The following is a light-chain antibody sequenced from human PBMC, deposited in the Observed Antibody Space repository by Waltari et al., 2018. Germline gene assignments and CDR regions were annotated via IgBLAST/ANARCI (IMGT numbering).Light chain of an antibody. CDR3: QSYDSSLSGSV. V-gene: IGLV1-40*01. CDR1: SSNIGAGYD. Sequence: QSVLTQPPSVSGAPGQRVTISCTGSSSNIGAGYDVHWYQQLPGTAPKLLIYGQICRPAGVPDRVSGSKSGTCAPLAITGIQAEDEADYYCQSYDSSLSGSVFGGGTKLTVL. CDR2: GQI. J-gene: IGLJ3*02.